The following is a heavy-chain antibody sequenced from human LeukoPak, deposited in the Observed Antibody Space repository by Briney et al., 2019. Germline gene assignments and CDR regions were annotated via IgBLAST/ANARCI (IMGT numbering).Heavy chain of an antibody. CDR3: ARARGYCSGGSCYYYYYMDV. J-gene: IGHJ6*03. Sequence: PGGSLRLSCAASGFTFSSYWMSWVRQAPGKGLEWVANIKQDGSEKYYVDSVKGRFTISRDNAKNSLYPQMNSLRAEDTAVYYCARARGYCSGGSCYYYYYMDVWGKGTTVTVSS. CDR1: GFTFSSYW. D-gene: IGHD2-15*01. V-gene: IGHV3-7*01. CDR2: IKQDGSEK.